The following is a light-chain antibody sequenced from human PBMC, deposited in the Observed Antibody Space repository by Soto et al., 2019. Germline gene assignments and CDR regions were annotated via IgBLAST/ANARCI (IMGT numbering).Light chain of an antibody. J-gene: IGLJ2*01. CDR1: SSDVGSYDL. V-gene: IGLV2-23*02. CDR3: CSYTSANAVV. Sequence: QSALTQPASVSGSPGQSITISCTGTSSDVGSYDLVSWYQQRPGRAPRLMIFEVAKRPSGISTRFSGSKSGNTASLTNSGLQAVDEADYFCCSYTSANAVVFGGGTKVTVL. CDR2: EVA.